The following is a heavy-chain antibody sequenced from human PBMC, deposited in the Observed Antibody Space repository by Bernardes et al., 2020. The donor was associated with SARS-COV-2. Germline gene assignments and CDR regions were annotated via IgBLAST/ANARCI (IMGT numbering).Heavy chain of an antibody. CDR1: GDTVISHT. CDR3: ASLPPSTVIFSFQDY. D-gene: IGHD2-21*01. J-gene: IGHJ4*02. Sequence: SVKVSCKVSGDTVISHTITWVRQAPGQGLQWMGWIIPVLGLTNYAQQFQGRITITVDKSTNTAFMELSSLGFEDTAVYYCASLPPSTVIFSFQDYWGQGTLVTVSS. CDR2: IIPVLGLT. V-gene: IGHV1-69*02.